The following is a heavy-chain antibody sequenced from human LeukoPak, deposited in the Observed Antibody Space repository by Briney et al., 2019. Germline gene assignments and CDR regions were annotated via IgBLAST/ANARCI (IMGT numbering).Heavy chain of an antibody. CDR1: GYTFTGYH. Sequence: ASVKVSCKASGYTFTGYHMHWVRQAPGQGLEWMGWINPNTGDTNYAQKFQGRVTMTRDTSISAVYMELSSLRSEDTAVYYCARGFQVPAAMPSHFDYWGQGTLVTVSS. D-gene: IGHD2-2*01. CDR3: ARGFQVPAAMPSHFDY. V-gene: IGHV1-2*02. J-gene: IGHJ4*02. CDR2: INPNTGDT.